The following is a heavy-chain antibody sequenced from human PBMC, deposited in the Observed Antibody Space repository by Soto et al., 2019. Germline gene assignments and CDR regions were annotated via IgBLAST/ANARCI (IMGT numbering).Heavy chain of an antibody. CDR2: IHPGDSET. J-gene: IGHJ5*02. CDR1: GYSFSTYW. D-gene: IGHD3-10*01. CDR3: TRAERFPRSWFDP. Sequence: GESLKISCRVSGYSFSTYWIGWVRQVSGKGLEWVGIIHPGDSETRYSPSFQGRVTISADRSINTAYLQWSSLKASDTAMYFCTRAERFPRSWFDPWGQGTQVTVSS. V-gene: IGHV5-51*01.